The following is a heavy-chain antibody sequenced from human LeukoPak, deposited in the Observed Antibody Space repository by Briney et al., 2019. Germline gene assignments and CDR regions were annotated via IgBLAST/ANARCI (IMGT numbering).Heavy chain of an antibody. CDR3: ARAPVETYYYGSGSYWIDY. CDR2: ISWNSGSI. V-gene: IGHV3-9*01. D-gene: IGHD3-10*01. Sequence: PGGSLRLSCAASGFTFDDYAMHWVRQAPGKGLEWVSGISWNSGSIGYADSVKGRFTISRDNAKNTLYLQMNSLRAEDTAVYYCARAPVETYYYGSGSYWIDYWGQGTLVTVSS. CDR1: GFTFDDYA. J-gene: IGHJ4*02.